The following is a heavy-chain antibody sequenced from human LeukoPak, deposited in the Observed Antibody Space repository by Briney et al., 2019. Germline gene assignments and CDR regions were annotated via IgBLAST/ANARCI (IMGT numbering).Heavy chain of an antibody. D-gene: IGHD6-13*01. CDR3: AKDMGSSSWYANWFDP. CDR2: ISSGSSAI. V-gene: IGHV3-21*04. CDR1: GFTFTTYS. J-gene: IGHJ5*02. Sequence: PGGSLRLSCEASGFTFTTYSMTWVRQAPGKGLEWVSIISSGSSAIFSADALKGRFTISRDDAKNSLYLQMNSLRAEDTALYYCAKDMGSSSWYANWFDPWGQGTLVTVSS.